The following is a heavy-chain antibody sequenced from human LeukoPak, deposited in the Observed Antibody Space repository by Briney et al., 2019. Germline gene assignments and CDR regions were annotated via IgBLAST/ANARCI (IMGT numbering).Heavy chain of an antibody. CDR1: GFTFSSYG. J-gene: IGHJ6*04. CDR3: AELGITMIGGV. CDR2: ISSSGSTI. V-gene: IGHV3-48*04. D-gene: IGHD3-10*02. Sequence: GGSLRLPCAASGFTFSSYGMHWVRQAPGKGLEWVSYISSSGSTIYYADSVKGRFTISRDNAKNSLYLQVNSLRAEDTAVYYCAELGITMIGGVWGKGTTVTISS.